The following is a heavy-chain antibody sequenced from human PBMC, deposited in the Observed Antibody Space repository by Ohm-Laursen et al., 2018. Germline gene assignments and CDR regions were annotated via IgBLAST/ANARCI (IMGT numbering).Heavy chain of an antibody. J-gene: IGHJ5*02. CDR2: IYYNGNP. CDR1: GGSLSNYY. CDR3: VLYSSFSVS. Sequence: GTLSLTWAVSGGSLSNYYWSWIRQPPGKGLEWIGYIYYNGNPRYNPSLESRVTISVDPSKNQFSLRLNSVTAADTALYYCVLYSSFSVSWGQGTLVTVSS. V-gene: IGHV4-59*08. D-gene: IGHD6-6*01.